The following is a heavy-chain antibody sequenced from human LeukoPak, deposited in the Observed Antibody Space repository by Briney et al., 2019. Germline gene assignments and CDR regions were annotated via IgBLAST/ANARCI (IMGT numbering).Heavy chain of an antibody. D-gene: IGHD4-17*01. CDR1: GFTFNSYW. CDR2: ISVSGVST. CDR3: ARDPYGDYVFDY. V-gene: IGHV3-23*01. J-gene: IGHJ4*02. Sequence: PGGSLRLSCAASGFTFNSYWMTWVGQAPGKGLEWVSGISVSGVSTYYADSVKGRFTISRDNSKNTLYLQLSSLRAEDTALYYCARDPYGDYVFDYWGQGTLVTVSS.